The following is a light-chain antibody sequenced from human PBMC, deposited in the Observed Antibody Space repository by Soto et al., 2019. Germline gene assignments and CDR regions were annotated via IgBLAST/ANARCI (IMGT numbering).Light chain of an antibody. CDR1: QSVSSSY. Sequence: EIVLTQSPGTLSLSPGERATLSCRASQSVSSSYLAWYQQKPGQAPRLLIYGASSRATGIPSRFSGSGSGTEFTLTISSLQPDDFATYYCQQYNSYRWTFGQGTKVDIK. V-gene: IGKV3-20*01. J-gene: IGKJ1*01. CDR2: GAS. CDR3: QQYNSYRWT.